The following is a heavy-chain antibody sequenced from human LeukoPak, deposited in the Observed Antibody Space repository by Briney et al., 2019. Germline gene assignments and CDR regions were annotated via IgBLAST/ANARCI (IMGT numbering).Heavy chain of an antibody. Sequence: ASETLSLTCAVYGGSFSGYYWSWIRQPPGKGLEWIGEINHSGSTNYNPSLKSRVTISVDTSKNQFSLKLSSVTAADTAVYYCARGRNYYGSGSYSNAWGQGTLVTVSS. D-gene: IGHD3-10*01. J-gene: IGHJ5*02. V-gene: IGHV4-34*01. CDR1: GGSFSGYY. CDR2: INHSGST. CDR3: ARGRNYYGSGSYSNA.